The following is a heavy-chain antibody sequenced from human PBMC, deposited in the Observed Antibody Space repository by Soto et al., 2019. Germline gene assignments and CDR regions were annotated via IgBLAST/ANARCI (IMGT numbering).Heavy chain of an antibody. CDR2: IFWNDDK. V-gene: IGHV2-5*01. D-gene: IGHD6-19*01. Sequence: QITLKESGPTQVKPTQTLTLNCTVSGFSLSTIGVGVGWIRQPPGKALEWLALIFWNDDKRYSPSLRTRPTITKDTSKNQVVLTMTNMDPVDTATYCSAHTAGSSGSAIMDYWGQGTLVTVSS. CDR1: GFSLSTIGVG. CDR3: AHTAGSSGSAIMDY. J-gene: IGHJ4*02.